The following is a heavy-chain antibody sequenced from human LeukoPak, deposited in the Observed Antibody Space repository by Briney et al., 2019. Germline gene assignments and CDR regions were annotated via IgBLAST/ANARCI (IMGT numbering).Heavy chain of an antibody. Sequence: GGSLRLSCAASGFTVSSNYMSWVRQAPGKGLEWVSVIYSGGSTYYADSAKGRFTISRDNAKNSLYLQMNSLRAEDTAVYYCVRVQVVVPGAFDYCDYWGQGTLVTDSS. CDR3: VRVQVVVPGAFDYCDY. CDR1: GFTVSSNY. CDR2: IYSGGST. D-gene: IGHD2-2*01. J-gene: IGHJ4*02. V-gene: IGHV3-53*01.